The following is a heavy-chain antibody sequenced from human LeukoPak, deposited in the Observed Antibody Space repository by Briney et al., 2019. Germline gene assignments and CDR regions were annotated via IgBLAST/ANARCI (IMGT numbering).Heavy chain of an antibody. CDR3: AKDLDYYDSSGYFSSEVDY. J-gene: IGHJ4*02. V-gene: IGHV3-30*02. Sequence: AGGSLRLSCAASGFTFSSYGMHWVRQAPGKGLEWVAFIRYDGSNKYYADSVKGRFTISRDNSKNTLYLQMNSLRAEDTAVYYCAKDLDYYDSSGYFSSEVDYWGEGTLVTVSS. CDR2: IRYDGSNK. D-gene: IGHD3-22*01. CDR1: GFTFSSYG.